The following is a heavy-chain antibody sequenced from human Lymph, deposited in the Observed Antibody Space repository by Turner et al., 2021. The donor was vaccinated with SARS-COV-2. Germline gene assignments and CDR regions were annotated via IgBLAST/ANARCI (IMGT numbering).Heavy chain of an antibody. CDR3: ARETVNNWVDP. Sequence: QVQLQESGPRLVKPLETLSLTFTVSGGSMNSNYWSWIRQPPGKRLEWIGYIYYRGSTNYNPSLESRVTISVDTSRNQFSLNLTSVTAADTAIYYRARETVNNWVDPWGQGTLVTVSS. CDR2: IYYRGST. V-gene: IGHV4-59*01. D-gene: IGHD2-21*02. CDR1: GGSMNSNY. J-gene: IGHJ5*02.